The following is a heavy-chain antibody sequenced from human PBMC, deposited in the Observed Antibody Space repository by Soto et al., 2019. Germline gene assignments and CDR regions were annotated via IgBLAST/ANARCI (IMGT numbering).Heavy chain of an antibody. Sequence: QVQLVESGGGVVQPGRSLRLSCAASGFTFSSYGMHWVRQAPGKGLEWVAVIWYDGSNKYYADSVKGRFTISRDNSKNXLYLQMNSLRAEDTAVYYCARETMVVAATPVWFDPWGQGTLVTVSS. CDR3: ARETMVVAATPVWFDP. CDR1: GFTFSSYG. J-gene: IGHJ5*02. CDR2: IWYDGSNK. V-gene: IGHV3-33*01. D-gene: IGHD2-15*01.